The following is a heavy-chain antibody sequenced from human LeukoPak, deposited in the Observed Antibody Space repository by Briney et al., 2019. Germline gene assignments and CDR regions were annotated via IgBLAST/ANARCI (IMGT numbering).Heavy chain of an antibody. J-gene: IGHJ3*02. CDR2: ISWNSGSI. Sequence: GGSLRLSCAASGFTFDDYAMHWVRQAPGKGLEWVSGISWNSGSIVYADSVKGRFTISRDNAKNSLYLQMNSLRAEDTALYYCAKGYDSSGYYNFVNAFDIWGQGTMVTVSS. D-gene: IGHD3-22*01. V-gene: IGHV3-9*01. CDR3: AKGYDSSGYYNFVNAFDI. CDR1: GFTFDDYA.